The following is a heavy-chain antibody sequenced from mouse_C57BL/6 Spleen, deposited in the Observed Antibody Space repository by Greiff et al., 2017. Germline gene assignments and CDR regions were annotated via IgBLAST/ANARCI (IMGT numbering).Heavy chain of an antibody. D-gene: IGHD1-1*01. Sequence: QVQLQQPGTELVKPGASVKLSCKASGYTFTSYWMHWVKQRPGQGLEWIGNINPSNGGTNYNEKFKSKATRTVDKSSSTAYMQLSSLTSEDSAVYYCARWGGSSYDWYFDVWGTGTTVTVSS. CDR1: GYTFTSYW. CDR3: ARWGGSSYDWYFDV. J-gene: IGHJ1*03. V-gene: IGHV1-53*01. CDR2: INPSNGGT.